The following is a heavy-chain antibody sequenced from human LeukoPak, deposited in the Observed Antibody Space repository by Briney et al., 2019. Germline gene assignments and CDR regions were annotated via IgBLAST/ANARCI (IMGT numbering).Heavy chain of an antibody. CDR1: GDSISTSIYY. J-gene: IGHJ4*02. D-gene: IGHD1-26*01. Sequence: PSETLSLTCTVSGDSISTSIYYWGWMRQPPGKVLEWIGRIYYTGTTSYNPSLKSRVTISIDTSKSQFSLKLTSVTAADTAVYYCARQGGSGSYSPPFDYWGQGTLVTVSS. CDR3: ARQGGSGSYSPPFDY. CDR2: IYYTGTT. V-gene: IGHV4-39*01.